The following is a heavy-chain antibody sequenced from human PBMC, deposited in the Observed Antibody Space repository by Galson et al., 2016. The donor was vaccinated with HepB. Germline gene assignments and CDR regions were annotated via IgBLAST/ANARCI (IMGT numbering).Heavy chain of an antibody. D-gene: IGHD5-18*01. J-gene: IGHJ4*02. V-gene: IGHV1-69*13. CDR3: ARDQREHYSYGEFGF. CDR2: IIPIFGSA. Sequence: SVKVSCKASGGAFSSYGFTWVRQAPGQGLEWMGGIIPIFGSANYAQKFQGRVTITADESTSTVYMEVKSLRFEDTAVYYCARDQREHYSYGEFGFWGQGTLVTVSS. CDR1: GGAFSSYG.